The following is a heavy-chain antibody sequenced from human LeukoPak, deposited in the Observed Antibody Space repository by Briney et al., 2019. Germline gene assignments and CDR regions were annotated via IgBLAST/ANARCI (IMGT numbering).Heavy chain of an antibody. D-gene: IGHD3-3*01. Sequence: SVKVSCKASGGTFSSYAISWVRQAPGQGLEWMGGIIPTFGTANYAQKFQGRVTITADESTSTAYMELSSLRSEDTAVYYCARGFVEVVTIFGVVTPAFDYWGQGTLVTVSS. CDR1: GGTFSSYA. CDR2: IIPTFGTA. J-gene: IGHJ4*02. V-gene: IGHV1-69*13. CDR3: ARGFVEVVTIFGVVTPAFDY.